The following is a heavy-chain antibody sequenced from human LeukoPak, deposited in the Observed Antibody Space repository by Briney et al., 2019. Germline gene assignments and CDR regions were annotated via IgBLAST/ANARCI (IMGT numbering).Heavy chain of an antibody. CDR2: ISAYNGNT. CDR3: AREPLHDYGGNSPPDY. Sequence: GASVKVSCKASGCTFTSYGISWVREAPGQGLEWMGWISAYNGNTNYAQKLQGRVTMTTDTSTSTAYMELRSLRSDDTAVYYCAREPLHDYGGNSPPDYWGQGTLVTVSS. J-gene: IGHJ4*02. CDR1: GCTFTSYG. D-gene: IGHD4-23*01. V-gene: IGHV1-18*01.